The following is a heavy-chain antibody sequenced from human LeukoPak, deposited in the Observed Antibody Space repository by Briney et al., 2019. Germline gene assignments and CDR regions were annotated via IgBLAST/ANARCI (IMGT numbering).Heavy chain of an antibody. CDR3: ARQGDYGNYYYYYYMDV. Sequence: SETLSLTCTVSGGSISSSSYYWGWIRQPPGKGLEWIGSIYYSGSTFYNPSLKSRVTISVDTSKNQFSLKLSSVTAADTAVYYCARQGDYGNYYYYYYMDVWGKGITVTISS. CDR1: GGSISSSSYY. J-gene: IGHJ6*03. V-gene: IGHV4-39*01. CDR2: IYYSGST. D-gene: IGHD4-17*01.